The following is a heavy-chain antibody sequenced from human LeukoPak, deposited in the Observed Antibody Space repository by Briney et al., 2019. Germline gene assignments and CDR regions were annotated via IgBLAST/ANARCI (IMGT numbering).Heavy chain of an antibody. J-gene: IGHJ6*04. CDR3: ARDIVVVPAPGGYGMDV. V-gene: IGHV3-33*01. D-gene: IGHD2-2*01. CDR2: IWYDGSNK. Sequence: GGSLRLSCAASGFTFSSYGMHWVRQAPGMGLEWVAVIWYDGSNKYYADSVKGRFTISRDNSKNTLYLQMNSLRAEDTAVYYCARDIVVVPAPGGYGMDVWGKGTTVTVSS. CDR1: GFTFSSYG.